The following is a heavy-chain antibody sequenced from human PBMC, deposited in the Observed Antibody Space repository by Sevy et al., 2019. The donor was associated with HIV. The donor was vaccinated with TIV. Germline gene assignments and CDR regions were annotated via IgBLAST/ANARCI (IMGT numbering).Heavy chain of an antibody. CDR2: IRSKAYGGTT. Sequence: GGSLRLSCTASGFTFGDYAMSWVRHAPGKGLEWVGFIRSKAYGGTTEYAASVKGRFTISRDDSKSIAYLQMNSLKTEDTAVYYCTRDGYSSSWYPYYFDYWGQGTLVTVSS. V-gene: IGHV3-49*04. D-gene: IGHD6-13*01. CDR1: GFTFGDYA. J-gene: IGHJ4*02. CDR3: TRDGYSSSWYPYYFDY.